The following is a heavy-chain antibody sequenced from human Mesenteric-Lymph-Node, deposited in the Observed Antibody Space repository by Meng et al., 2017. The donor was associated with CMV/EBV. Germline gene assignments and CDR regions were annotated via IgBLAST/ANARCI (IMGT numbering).Heavy chain of an antibody. CDR3: ARGKEVRSPGLYYYYGMDV. V-gene: IGHV1-69*05. CDR1: GGTFSSYA. CDR2: IIPIFGTA. D-gene: IGHD3-10*01. Sequence: SVKVSCKASGGTFSSYAISWVRQAPGQGLEWMGGIIPIFGTANYAQKFQGRVTITTDESTSTAYMELSSLRSEDTAVYYCARGKEVRSPGLYYYYGMDVWGQGTTVTVSS. J-gene: IGHJ6*02.